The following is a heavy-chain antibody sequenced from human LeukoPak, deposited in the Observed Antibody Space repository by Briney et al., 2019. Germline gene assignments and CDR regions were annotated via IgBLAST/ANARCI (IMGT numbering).Heavy chain of an antibody. Sequence: GGSLRLSCAASGFTFSTYAMIWVRQAPGKGLEWVSGISDSGGGTYHANSVKGRFAISRDNSKNTLHLQMNSLRAEDTAVYYYAKLDYHESSGFYPDYWGQGTLVTVSS. CDR2: ISDSGGGT. CDR1: GFTFSTYA. J-gene: IGHJ4*02. D-gene: IGHD3-22*01. V-gene: IGHV3-23*01. CDR3: AKLDYHESSGFYPDY.